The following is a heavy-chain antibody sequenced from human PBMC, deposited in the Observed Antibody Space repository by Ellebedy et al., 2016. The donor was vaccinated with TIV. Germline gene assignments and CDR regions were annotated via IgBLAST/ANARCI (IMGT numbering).Heavy chain of an antibody. Sequence: SETLSLXXAVHGGSFSDYCWTWIRQSPGKGLEWTAEVDHSGGTHYNPSLKSRATISRDTSKNQISLKLSSVTAADTAVYYCARGRQLGPDVYDPSGYFPFYFDHWGQGTLVTVSS. CDR3: ARGRQLGPDVYDPSGYFPFYFDH. CDR2: VDHSGGT. J-gene: IGHJ4*02. D-gene: IGHD3-22*01. CDR1: GGSFSDYC. V-gene: IGHV4-34*01.